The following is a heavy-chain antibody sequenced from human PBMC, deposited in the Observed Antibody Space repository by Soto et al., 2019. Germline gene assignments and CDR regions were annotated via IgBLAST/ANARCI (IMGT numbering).Heavy chain of an antibody. Sequence: ASVKVSCKASNYSLSSHFIHCVRQAPGEGLEWMGIINPCPNSASYSEEFQGRLTLTSDMPSRTVYMQLSNLRSDDTAVYYCAGASSRVSSVVAAYWGQGTLVT. CDR2: INPCPNSA. J-gene: IGHJ4*02. CDR3: AGASSRVSSVVAAY. V-gene: IGHV1-46*01. D-gene: IGHD2-15*01. CDR1: NYSLSSHF.